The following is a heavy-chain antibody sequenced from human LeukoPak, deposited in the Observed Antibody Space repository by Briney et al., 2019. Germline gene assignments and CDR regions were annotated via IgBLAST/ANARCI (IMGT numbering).Heavy chain of an antibody. CDR1: GYSFTNYW. CDR3: ARGFCTANSCHRHLQH. Sequence: GESLKISCKGSGYSFTNYWIGWVRQMPGKGPEWMGIIYPGDSDTRYSPSFQGQVTISADKSISTAYLQWSSLKASDTAMYYCARGFCTANSCHRHLQHWGQGTLVTVSS. CDR2: IYPGDSDT. J-gene: IGHJ1*01. D-gene: IGHD2-8*02. V-gene: IGHV5-51*01.